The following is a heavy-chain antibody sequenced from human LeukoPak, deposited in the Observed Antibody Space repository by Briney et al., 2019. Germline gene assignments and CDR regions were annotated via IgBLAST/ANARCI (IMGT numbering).Heavy chain of an antibody. D-gene: IGHD6-19*01. Sequence: GGSLRLSCAASGFTFSSYAMSWVRQTRGKGLEWVSAISVSGGSKYYEDSVKGRFTISRDNSKNTLYLQMNSLRTEDTAVYYCAKIAVAGFYYFDYWGQGTLVTVSS. CDR2: ISVSGGSK. CDR1: GFTFSSYA. J-gene: IGHJ4*02. CDR3: AKIAVAGFYYFDY. V-gene: IGHV3-23*01.